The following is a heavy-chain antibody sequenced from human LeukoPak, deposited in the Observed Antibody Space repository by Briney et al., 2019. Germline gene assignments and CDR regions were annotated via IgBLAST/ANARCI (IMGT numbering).Heavy chain of an antibody. CDR2: ISSNGGST. D-gene: IGHD1-26*01. V-gene: IGHV3-64*01. J-gene: IGHJ3*02. Sequence: GGSLRLSCAASGFTFSSYAMHWVRQAPGKGLEYVSAISSNGGSTYYANSVKGRFTISRDNSKNTLYLQMGSLRAEDMAVYYCAREPSVGATAGNAFDIWGQGTMVTVSS. CDR3: AREPSVGATAGNAFDI. CDR1: GFTFSSYA.